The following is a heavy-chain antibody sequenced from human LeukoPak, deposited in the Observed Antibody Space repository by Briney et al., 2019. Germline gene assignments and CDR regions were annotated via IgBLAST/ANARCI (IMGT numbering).Heavy chain of an antibody. CDR2: LFYRGNT. D-gene: IGHD1-26*01. J-gene: IGHJ4*02. CDR3: AREKVGATAFDY. V-gene: IGHV4-39*07. Sequence: PSETLSLTCTVSGDSISSSIYYWGWIRQSPGKGLEWIGSLFYRGNTYYNPSLKSRVTISVDTSKNQSSLKLSSVTAADTAVYYCAREKVGATAFDYWGQGTLVTVSS. CDR1: GDSISSSIYY.